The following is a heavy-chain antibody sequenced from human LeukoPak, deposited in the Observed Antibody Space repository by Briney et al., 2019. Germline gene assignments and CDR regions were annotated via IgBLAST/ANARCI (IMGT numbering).Heavy chain of an antibody. CDR3: VRDGDSLDF. J-gene: IGHJ4*02. CDR1: GLSFSSYA. Sequence: PGGSLRLSCAASGLSFSSYAMSWVRQAPGKGLEWISTISVSSGSTYYADSVKGRFTISRDNAKASLFLQMNSLRAEDSGVYFCVRDGDSLDFWGQGTLVTVSP. CDR2: ISVSSGST. D-gene: IGHD2-21*02. V-gene: IGHV3-23*01.